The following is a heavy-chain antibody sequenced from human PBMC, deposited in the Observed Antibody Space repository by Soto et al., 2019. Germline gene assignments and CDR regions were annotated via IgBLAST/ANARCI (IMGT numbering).Heavy chain of an antibody. J-gene: IGHJ6*03. CDR1: SGSISTYY. V-gene: IGHV4-59*08. CDR2: IYYTGST. CDR3: ARRGKKSLYYYMDV. Sequence: SETLSLTCTVSSGSISTYYWSWIRQPPGKGLEWIGYIYYTGSTNYNPSLKSRVAISLDTSKNQFSLKVISVTAADTAVYYCARRGKKSLYYYMDVWGKGTTVTVSS.